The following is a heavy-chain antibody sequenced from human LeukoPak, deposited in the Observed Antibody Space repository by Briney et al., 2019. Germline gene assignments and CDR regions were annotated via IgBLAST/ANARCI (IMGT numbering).Heavy chain of an antibody. CDR3: APLGWGAFDI. Sequence: ASVKVSCKASGYTFTGYYMHWVRQAPGQGLGWMGIINPSGGSTSYAQKFQGRVTMTRDTSTSTVYMELSSLRSEDTAVYYCAPLGWGAFDIWGQGTMVTVSS. CDR2: INPSGGST. CDR1: GYTFTGYY. V-gene: IGHV1-46*01. D-gene: IGHD1-26*01. J-gene: IGHJ3*02.